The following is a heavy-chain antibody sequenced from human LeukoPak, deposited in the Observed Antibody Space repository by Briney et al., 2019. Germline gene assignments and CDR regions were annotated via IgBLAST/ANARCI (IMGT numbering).Heavy chain of an antibody. CDR1: GGSISSYY. D-gene: IGHD3-3*01. CDR3: ARARLVEYYDFWSGYVDY. J-gene: IGHJ4*02. Sequence: SSETLSLTCTVSGGSISSYYWSWIRQHPGKGLEWIGYIYYSGSTYYNPSLKSRVTISVDTSKNQFSLKLSSVTAADTAVYYCARARLVEYYDFWSGYVDYWGQGTLVTVSS. CDR2: IYYSGST. V-gene: IGHV4-59*06.